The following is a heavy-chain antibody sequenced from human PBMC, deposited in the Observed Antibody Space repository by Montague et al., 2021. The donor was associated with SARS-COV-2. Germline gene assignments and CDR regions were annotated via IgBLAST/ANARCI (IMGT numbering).Heavy chain of an antibody. CDR2: IYYSGST. V-gene: IGHV4-59*01. CDR1: GGSISSYY. J-gene: IGHJ5*02. Sequence: SETLSLTCTVSGGSISSYYWSWIRQPPGKGLEWIGYIYYSGSTNYNPSLKSRVTISVDTSKNQFSLKLSSVTAADTAVYYCARGLPTVRGVTRWLDPWGQGTLVTVSS. CDR3: ARGLPTVRGVTRWLDP. D-gene: IGHD3-10*01.